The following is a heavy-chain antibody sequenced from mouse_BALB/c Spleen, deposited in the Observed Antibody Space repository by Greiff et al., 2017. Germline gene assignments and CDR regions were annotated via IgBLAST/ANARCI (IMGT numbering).Heavy chain of an antibody. CDR1: GYTFTSYW. J-gene: IGHJ2*01. Sequence: VQLQQSGTVLARPGASVKMSCKASGYTFTSYWMHWVKQRPGQGLEWIGAIYPGNSDTSYNQKFKGKAKLTAVTSTSTAYMELSSLTNEDSAVYYCTGELTGGYFDYWGQGTTLTVSS. CDR2: IYPGNSDT. CDR3: TGELTGGYFDY. V-gene: IGHV1-5*01. D-gene: IGHD4-1*01.